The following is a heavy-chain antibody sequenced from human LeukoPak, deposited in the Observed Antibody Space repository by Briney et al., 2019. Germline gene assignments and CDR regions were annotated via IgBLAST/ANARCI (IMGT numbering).Heavy chain of an antibody. D-gene: IGHD3-22*01. CDR1: GYTFTGYY. J-gene: IGHJ5*02. CDR3: ARDDYDSNDSWFDP. Sequence: ASVKVSCKASGYTFTGYYMHWVRQAPGQGLEWMGWINPNSGGTNYAQKFQGRVTMTRDTSISTAYMELSRLRSDDTAVYYCARDDYDSNDSWFDPWGQGTLVTVSS. V-gene: IGHV1-2*02. CDR2: INPNSGGT.